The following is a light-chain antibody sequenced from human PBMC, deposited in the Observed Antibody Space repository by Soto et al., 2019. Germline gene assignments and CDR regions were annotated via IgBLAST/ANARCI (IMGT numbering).Light chain of an antibody. Sequence: DIHMTQSPSALSASVGYRVTITCRASHSIVGWLAWYQQKPGKAPMLLIYDASSLQNGVPSRFSGSGSGTEFTLTISRLQPDDFATYYCQQYNTYPRTFGQGTKV. V-gene: IGKV1-5*01. CDR2: DAS. CDR1: HSIVGW. J-gene: IGKJ1*01. CDR3: QQYNTYPRT.